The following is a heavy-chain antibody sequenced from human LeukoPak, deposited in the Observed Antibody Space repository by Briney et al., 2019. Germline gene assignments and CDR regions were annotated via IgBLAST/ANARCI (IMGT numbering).Heavy chain of an antibody. CDR1: GYSISSGYY. J-gene: IGHJ4*02. D-gene: IGHD3-16*02. V-gene: IGHV4-38-2*02. CDR2: IYYSGST. CDR3: ARGPPYYDYVWGSYRSLNFDY. Sequence: SETLSLTCTVSGYSISSGYYWGWIRQPPGKGLEWIGSIYYSGSTYYNPSLKSRVTISVDTSKNQFSLKLSSVTAADTAVYYCARGPPYYDYVWGSYRSLNFDYWGQGTLVTVSS.